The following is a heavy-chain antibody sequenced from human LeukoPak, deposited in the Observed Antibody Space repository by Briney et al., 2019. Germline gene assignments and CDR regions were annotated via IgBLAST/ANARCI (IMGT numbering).Heavy chain of an antibody. CDR1: GYSINSGYY. CDR3: ARARGSGYLDY. CDR2: IYYSGST. Sequence: SETLSLTCTVSGYSINSGYYWSWIRQPPGRRLEWIGSIYYSGSTNYNPSLKSRVTISVDTSKNQFSLKLSSVTAADTAVYYCARARGSGYLDYWGQGTLVTVSS. V-gene: IGHV4-38-2*02. J-gene: IGHJ4*02. D-gene: IGHD3-22*01.